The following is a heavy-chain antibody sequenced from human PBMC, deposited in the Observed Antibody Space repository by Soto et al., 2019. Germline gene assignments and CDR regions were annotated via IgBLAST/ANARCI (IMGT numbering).Heavy chain of an antibody. CDR3: AKAALTTGRRVRRYFAMDV. CDR1: GFTFDDYA. V-gene: IGHV3-9*01. CDR2: ISWNSGSI. Sequence: EVQLVASGGGLVQPGRSLRLSCAASGFTFDDYAMHWVRQAPGQGLEWVSGISWNSGSIGYADSVKGRFTISRDNAKNSLYLQLLSLRPEPTVLYYCAKAALTTGRRVRRYFAMDVWGQGTTVTFA. D-gene: IGHD3-10*01. J-gene: IGHJ6*02.